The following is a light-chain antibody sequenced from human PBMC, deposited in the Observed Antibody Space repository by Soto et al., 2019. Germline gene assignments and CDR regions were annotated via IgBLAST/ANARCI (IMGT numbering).Light chain of an antibody. J-gene: IGKJ1*01. CDR1: QSVGRNY. CDR3: QQYGTSPWA. Sequence: EIVLTQFPGTLSLSPGERATLSCRASQSVGRNYVAWYQQKPGQAPRVIIYDASNRASGIPDRFSGSGSGSDFTLTSSRLEPEDFAVYYCQQYGTSPWAFGQGTKVEIK. V-gene: IGKV3-20*01. CDR2: DAS.